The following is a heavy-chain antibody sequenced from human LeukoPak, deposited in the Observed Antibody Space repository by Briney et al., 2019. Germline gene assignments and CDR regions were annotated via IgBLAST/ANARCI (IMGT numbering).Heavy chain of an antibody. V-gene: IGHV3-48*04. D-gene: IGHD3-16*01. Sequence: PGGSLRLSCAASGFTFSSYSMNWVRQAPGKGLEWVSYISSSGSTIYYADSVKGRFTISRDNAKNSLYLQMNSLRAEDTAVYYCARGSGGYYYYMDVWGKGTTVTVSS. CDR1: GFTFSSYS. CDR2: ISSSGSTI. CDR3: ARGSGGYYYYMDV. J-gene: IGHJ6*03.